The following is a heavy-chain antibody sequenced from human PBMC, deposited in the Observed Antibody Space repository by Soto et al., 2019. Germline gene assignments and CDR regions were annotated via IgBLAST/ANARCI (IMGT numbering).Heavy chain of an antibody. Sequence: PGGSLRLSCTASGFPFSSYTMHWLRRAPGKGLEWVGIISFDGSSKYYADRLKGRIVISRDNSKDSLYLQMDTLRHDDTAIYYCERDTVTSLTPYQGFYYYGMAVWGQGTTATGPS. J-gene: IGHJ6*02. CDR1: GFPFSSYT. V-gene: IGHV3-30*09. CDR2: ISFDGSSK. CDR3: ERDTVTSLTPYQGFYYYGMAV. D-gene: IGHD2-2*01.